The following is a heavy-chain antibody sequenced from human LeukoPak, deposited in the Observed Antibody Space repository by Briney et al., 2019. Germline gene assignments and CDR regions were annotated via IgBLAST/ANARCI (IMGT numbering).Heavy chain of an antibody. Sequence: GASVTVSCTASGYTFTSYGISWVRQAPGQGLEWMGWISAYNGNTNYAQKLQGRVTMTTDTSTSTAYMELRSLRSDHTAVYYCARVIEYNWNYIDYWGQGTLVTVSS. CDR1: GYTFTSYG. J-gene: IGHJ4*02. CDR2: ISAYNGNT. CDR3: ARVIEYNWNYIDY. D-gene: IGHD1-20*01. V-gene: IGHV1-18*01.